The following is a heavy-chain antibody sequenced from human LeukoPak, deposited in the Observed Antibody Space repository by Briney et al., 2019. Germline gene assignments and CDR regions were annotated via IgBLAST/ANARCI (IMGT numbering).Heavy chain of an antibody. V-gene: IGHV4-59*01. CDR1: GGSISSYY. D-gene: IGHD5-24*01. Sequence: SETLSLTCTVSGGSISSYYWSWIRQPPGKGLEWIGYIYYSGSTNYNPSLKSRVTILLDTSKNQFSLKLSSVTAADTAVYYCARGGGSRDGYNFDYWGQGTLVTDSS. CDR2: IYYSGST. CDR3: ARGGGSRDGYNFDY. J-gene: IGHJ4*02.